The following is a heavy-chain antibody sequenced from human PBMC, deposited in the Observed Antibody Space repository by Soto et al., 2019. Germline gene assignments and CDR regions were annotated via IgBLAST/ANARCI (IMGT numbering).Heavy chain of an antibody. V-gene: IGHV3-15*01. Sequence: GGSLRLSCGASGFTFSNAWMSWVRQAPGKGLEWVGRLKSKTNGGTTDYDEAVKGRFTISRDDSKNTLSLQMNSLKTEDTAVYYCTTDDPINKNWGQGTLVTVSS. CDR2: LKSKTNGGTT. CDR1: GFTFSNAW. CDR3: TTDDPINKN. J-gene: IGHJ4*02.